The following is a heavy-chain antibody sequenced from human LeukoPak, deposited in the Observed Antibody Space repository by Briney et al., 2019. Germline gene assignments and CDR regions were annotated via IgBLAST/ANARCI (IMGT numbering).Heavy chain of an antibody. D-gene: IGHD4-17*01. CDR3: ARDGDYGDPAPGWFDP. V-gene: IGHV3-30*03. CDR2: ISYDGSNK. CDR1: GFTFSSYS. Sequence: PGGSLRLSCAASGFTFSSYSMNWVRQAPGKGLEWVAVISYDGSNKYYADSVKGRFTISRDNSKNTLYLQMNSLRAEDTAVYYCARDGDYGDPAPGWFDPWGQGTLVTVSS. J-gene: IGHJ5*02.